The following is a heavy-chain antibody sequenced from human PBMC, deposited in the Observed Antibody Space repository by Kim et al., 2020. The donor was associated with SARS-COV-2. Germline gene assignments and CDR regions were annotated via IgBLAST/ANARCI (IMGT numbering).Heavy chain of an antibody. CDR3: ARDTCSSPNCYVGKRIDY. CDR1: GFTFSLYG. J-gene: IGHJ4*02. CDR2: ISYDGGSE. D-gene: IGHD2-2*01. V-gene: IGHV3-33*05. Sequence: GGSLRLSCAASGFTFSLYGMHWVRQDAGKGLEWVAVISYDGGSEYYTDSVKGRFTISRDNSKNTLYLQMNSLRAEDTAVYYCARDTCSSPNCYVGKRIDYWGQGTLVTVSS.